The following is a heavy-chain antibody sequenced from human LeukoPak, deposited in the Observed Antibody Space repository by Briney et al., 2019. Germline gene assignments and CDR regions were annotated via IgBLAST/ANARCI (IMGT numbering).Heavy chain of an antibody. CDR1: GGSISSYY. CDR2: IYYSGST. CDR3: ARLHDYATGQNWFDP. J-gene: IGHJ5*02. D-gene: IGHD4-17*01. Sequence: SETLSLTCTVSGGSISSYYWSWIRQPPGKGLEWIGYIYYSGSTNYNPSLKSRVTISVDTSKNQFSLKLSSVTAADTAVYYCARLHDYATGQNWFDPWGQGTLVTVSS. V-gene: IGHV4-59*08.